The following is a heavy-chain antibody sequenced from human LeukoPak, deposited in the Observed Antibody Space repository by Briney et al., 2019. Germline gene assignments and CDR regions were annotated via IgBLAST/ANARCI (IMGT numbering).Heavy chain of an antibody. J-gene: IGHJ4*02. Sequence: SETLSLTCTVSGGSISIYYWSWIRQPPGQGLEWIGYIYYSGSSNYNPSLKSRVTISVDTSKNQFSLKLSSVTAADTAVYYCARYYYGSGPFDYWGQGTLVTVSS. CDR1: GGSISIYY. CDR3: ARYYYGSGPFDY. CDR2: IYYSGSS. V-gene: IGHV4-59*01. D-gene: IGHD3-10*01.